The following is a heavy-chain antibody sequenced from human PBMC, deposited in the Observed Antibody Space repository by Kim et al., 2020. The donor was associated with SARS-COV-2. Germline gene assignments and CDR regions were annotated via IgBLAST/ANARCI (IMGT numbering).Heavy chain of an antibody. D-gene: IGHD3-22*01. Sequence: GGSLRLSCAASGFTFSDYSMSWIRQAPGKGLEWVSYITSSSSYTNYADSLKGRFTISRDNAKNSLYLQMNSLRAEDTAVYYCARDYYDSSGYSCYYYGMDVWGQGTTVTVSS. CDR3: ARDYYDSSGYSCYYYGMDV. J-gene: IGHJ6*02. CDR2: ITSSSSYT. CDR1: GFTFSDYS. V-gene: IGHV3-11*06.